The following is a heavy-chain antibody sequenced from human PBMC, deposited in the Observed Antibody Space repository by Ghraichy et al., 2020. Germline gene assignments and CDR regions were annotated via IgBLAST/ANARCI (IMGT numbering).Heavy chain of an antibody. CDR3: ARERSYYYDSSGYYIDY. Sequence: SQTLSLTCAVSGYSISSGYYWGWIRQPPGKGLEWIGSIYHSGSTYYNPSLKSRVTISVDTSKNQFSLKLSSVTAADTAVYYCARERSYYYDSSGYYIDYWGQGTLVTVSS. J-gene: IGHJ4*02. CDR2: IYHSGST. V-gene: IGHV4-38-2*02. D-gene: IGHD3-22*01. CDR1: GYSISSGYY.